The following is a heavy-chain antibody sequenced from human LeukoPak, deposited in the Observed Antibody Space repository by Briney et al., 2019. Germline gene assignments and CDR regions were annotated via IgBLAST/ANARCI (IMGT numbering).Heavy chain of an antibody. V-gene: IGHV4-34*01. CDR2: INYTGTT. Sequence: PSETLSLTCTVYGGSFSSYFWSWIRQSPGKGLEWIGEINYTGTTNSNPSLGSRLTMSIDSSKNQFSLKLSSVTAADTAVYYCARRYPPVRGANLRPQEVRKYYLDYWGQGSLVTVSS. D-gene: IGHD3-10*01. CDR3: ARRYPPVRGANLRPQEVRKYYLDY. J-gene: IGHJ4*02. CDR1: GGSFSSYF.